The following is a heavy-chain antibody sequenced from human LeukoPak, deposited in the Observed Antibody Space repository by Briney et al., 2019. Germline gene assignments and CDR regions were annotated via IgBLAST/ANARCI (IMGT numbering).Heavy chain of an antibody. J-gene: IGHJ4*02. Sequence: GGSLRLSCAASGFTFSSYGMHWVRQAPGKGLEWVAVISYDGSNKYYAGSVKGRFTISRENAKNSLYLQMNSLRAGDTAVYYCARGNILTGYTYWGQGTLVTVSS. V-gene: IGHV3-30*03. D-gene: IGHD3-9*01. CDR2: ISYDGSNK. CDR1: GFTFSSYG. CDR3: ARGNILTGYTY.